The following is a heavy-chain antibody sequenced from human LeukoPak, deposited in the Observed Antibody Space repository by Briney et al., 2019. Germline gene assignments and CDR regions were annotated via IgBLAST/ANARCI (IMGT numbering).Heavy chain of an antibody. D-gene: IGHD2-15*01. CDR2: IYYSGST. V-gene: IGHV4-39*01. J-gene: IGHJ5*02. CDR1: GGSISSSSYY. Sequence: SETLSLTCTVSGGSISSSSYYWGWIRQPPGKGLEWIGSIYYSGSTYYNPSLKSRVTISVDTSKNQFSLRLSSVTAADTAVYYCARPLKYCSGGSCYGNWFDPWGQGTLVTVSS. CDR3: ARPLKYCSGGSCYGNWFDP.